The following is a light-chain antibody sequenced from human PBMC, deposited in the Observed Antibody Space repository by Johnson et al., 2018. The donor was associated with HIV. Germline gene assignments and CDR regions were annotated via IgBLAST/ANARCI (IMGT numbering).Light chain of an antibody. Sequence: QSVLTQSPSVSAAPGQKVTISCSGSSSNIGNNYVSWYQQLPGTAPKLLIYDNSKRPSGIPDRFCGSTSGTSSTLDITGLQTGDEANYYCGTWDNSLIPFYGFGTATKVTVL. CDR2: DNS. CDR1: SSNIGNNY. CDR3: GTWDNSLIPFYG. J-gene: IGLJ1*01. V-gene: IGLV1-51*01.